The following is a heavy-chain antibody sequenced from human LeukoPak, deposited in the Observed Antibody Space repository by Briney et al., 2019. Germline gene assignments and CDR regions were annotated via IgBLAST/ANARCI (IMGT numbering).Heavy chain of an antibody. V-gene: IGHV4-39*01. CDR3: AGLDLGFHYYDSSGYYGWFDP. Sequence: SETLSLTCTVSGGSISSSSYYWGWIRQPPGKGLEWIGSIYYSGSTYYNPSLKSRVTISVDTSKNQFSLKLSSVTAADTAVYYCAGLDLGFHYYDSSGYYGWFDPWGQGTLVTVSS. CDR2: IYYSGST. CDR1: GGSISSSSYY. J-gene: IGHJ5*02. D-gene: IGHD3-22*01.